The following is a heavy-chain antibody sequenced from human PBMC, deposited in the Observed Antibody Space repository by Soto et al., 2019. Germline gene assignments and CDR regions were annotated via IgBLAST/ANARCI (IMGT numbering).Heavy chain of an antibody. V-gene: IGHV4-30-4*01. CDR3: ARGVTIFGVVISYYYYGMDV. J-gene: IGHJ6*02. Sequence: QVQLQESGPGLVKPSQTLSLTCTVSGGSISSGDYYWSWIRQPPGKGLEWIGYIYYSGSTYYNPSLKSRVTISVDTSKNQFSLKLSSVTAADTAVYYCARGVTIFGVVISYYYYGMDVWGQGTTVTVSS. D-gene: IGHD3-3*01. CDR1: GGSISSGDYY. CDR2: IYYSGST.